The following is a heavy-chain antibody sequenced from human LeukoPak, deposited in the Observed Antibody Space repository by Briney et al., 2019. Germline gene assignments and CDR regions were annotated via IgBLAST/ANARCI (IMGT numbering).Heavy chain of an antibody. Sequence: HSGGSLRLSCAASGFTFSSYAMHWVRQAPGKGLEWVAVISYDGSNKYYADSVKGRFTISRDNSKNTLYLQMNSLRAEDTAVYYCARDLSSYDSSGYYYGSPDYWGRGTLVTVSS. J-gene: IGHJ4*02. CDR3: ARDLSSYDSSGYYYGSPDY. CDR1: GFTFSSYA. V-gene: IGHV3-30*01. D-gene: IGHD3-22*01. CDR2: ISYDGSNK.